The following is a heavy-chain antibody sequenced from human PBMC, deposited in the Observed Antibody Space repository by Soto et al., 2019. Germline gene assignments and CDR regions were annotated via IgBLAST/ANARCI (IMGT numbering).Heavy chain of an antibody. D-gene: IGHD1-26*01. CDR2: IYHSGST. V-gene: IGHV4-4*02. CDR3: SRGGVAVKMDY. J-gene: IGHJ4*02. Sequence: QVQLQESGPGLVKPSGTLSLTCAVSGDSISSGNWWSWVRQPPEKGLELIGEIYHSGSTNYNPSLKARVTMSVDTTKNQFSLKLNSVTAADTAVYYCSRGGVAVKMDYWGQGTLVTVSS. CDR1: GDSISSGNW.